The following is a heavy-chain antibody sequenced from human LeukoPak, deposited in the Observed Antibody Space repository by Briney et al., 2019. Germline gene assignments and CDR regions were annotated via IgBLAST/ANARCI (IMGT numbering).Heavy chain of an antibody. D-gene: IGHD3-10*01. J-gene: IGHJ5*02. V-gene: IGHV3-21*01. CDR2: ISSSSSYI. CDR1: GGSISSSS. CDR3: ARGRSGSLYNWFDP. Sequence: PSETLSLTCTVSGGSISSSSYYWGWIRQPPGKGLEWVSSISSSSSYIYYADSVKGRFTISRDNAKNSLYLQMNSPRAEDTAVYYCARGRSGSLYNWFDPWGQGTLVTVSS.